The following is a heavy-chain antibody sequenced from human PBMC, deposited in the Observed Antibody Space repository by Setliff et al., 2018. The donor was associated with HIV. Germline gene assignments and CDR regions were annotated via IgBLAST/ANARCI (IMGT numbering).Heavy chain of an antibody. V-gene: IGHV4-39*07. D-gene: IGHD4-17*01. Sequence: PSETLSLTCTVSGGSFSDYYWGWIRQPPGKGLEWIGSIFYSGITYYNPSLKSRVTISVDTSKNQLSLKLSSVTAADTAVYYCAREIYGGNSRPFDYWGQGTLVTVSS. CDR1: GGSFSDYY. CDR2: IFYSGIT. J-gene: IGHJ4*02. CDR3: AREIYGGNSRPFDY.